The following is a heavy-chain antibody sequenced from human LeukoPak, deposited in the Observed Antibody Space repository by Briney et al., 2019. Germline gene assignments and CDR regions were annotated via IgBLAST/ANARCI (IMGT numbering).Heavy chain of an antibody. CDR3: ARHGDSSYNFDY. D-gene: IGHD7-27*01. V-gene: IGHV4-59*08. J-gene: IGHJ4*02. Sequence: SETLSPTCTVSGGSISSYYWSWIRQPPGKGLEWIGYMYYSGNPNYNPSLKSRVTISVDTSKNQFSLRLSSVTAADTAVYYCARHGDSSYNFDYWGQGTLVTVSS. CDR2: MYYSGNP. CDR1: GGSISSYY.